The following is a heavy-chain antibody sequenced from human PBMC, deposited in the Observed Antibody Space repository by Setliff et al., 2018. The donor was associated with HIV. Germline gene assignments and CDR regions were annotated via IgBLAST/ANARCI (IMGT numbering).Heavy chain of an antibody. V-gene: IGHV3-72*01. CDR2: IRFKQGGLAA. CDR3: GAFLRGYPY. Sequence: PGGSLRLSCAVSGFTVSDHDVDWVRQAPVKGLEWLGRIRFKQGGLAAAYAASVQGRFTISRDDSKSSVYLQMSSLKAEDTAVYFCGAFLRGYPYWGRGTLVTVCS. D-gene: IGHD3-16*01. J-gene: IGHJ4*02. CDR1: GFTVSDHD.